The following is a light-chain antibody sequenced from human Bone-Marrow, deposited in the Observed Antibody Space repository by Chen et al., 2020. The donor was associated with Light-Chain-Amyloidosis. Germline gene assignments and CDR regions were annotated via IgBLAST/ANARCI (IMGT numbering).Light chain of an antibody. V-gene: IGKV3-20*01. CDR3: QQYGTSPLT. CDR2: GSS. J-gene: IGKJ4*01. CDR1: QTISSNY. Sequence: EIVLTQSPGTLSLSPGEGANLSCRASQTISSNYLTWYQQKFGQAPRLLIYGSSSRATGIPDRVTGSGSGTDFTLTINRLEPEDFARYYCQQYGTSPLTFGGGTKVEIK.